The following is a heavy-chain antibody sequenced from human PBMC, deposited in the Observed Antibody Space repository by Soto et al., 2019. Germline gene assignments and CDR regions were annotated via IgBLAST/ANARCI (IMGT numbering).Heavy chain of an antibody. CDR2: IYYSGST. V-gene: IGHV4-30-4*01. Sequence: SETLSLTCTFSCGSIISGDYYWSWIRQPPGKGLEWIGYIYYSGSTYYNPSLKSRVTISVDTSKNQFSLKLSSVTAADTAVYYCARFSGYNYYFDYWGQGTLVTVSS. J-gene: IGHJ4*02. CDR1: CGSIISGDYY. CDR3: ARFSGYNYYFDY. D-gene: IGHD3-22*01.